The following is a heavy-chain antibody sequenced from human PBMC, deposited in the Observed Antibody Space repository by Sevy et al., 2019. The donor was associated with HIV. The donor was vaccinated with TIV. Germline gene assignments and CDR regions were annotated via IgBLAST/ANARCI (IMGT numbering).Heavy chain of an antibody. D-gene: IGHD3-22*01. CDR3: AKDRPELIYYDSRRDYFDF. V-gene: IGHV3-30*18. Sequence: GGSLRLSCVGSGFTFSSYGMHWVRQAPGKALEWVAGMSSDGNNKYYGDSVKGRFTMSRDNSKNTVYLELNSLRVEDTAVYYCAKDRPELIYYDSRRDYFDFWGQGTLVTVSS. J-gene: IGHJ4*02. CDR2: MSSDGNNK. CDR1: GFTFSSYG.